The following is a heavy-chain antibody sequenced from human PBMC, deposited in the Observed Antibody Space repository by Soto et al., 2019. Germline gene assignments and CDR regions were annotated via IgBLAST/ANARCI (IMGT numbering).Heavy chain of an antibody. J-gene: IGHJ4*02. D-gene: IGHD1-26*01. Sequence: QVQLVQSGAETKKPGTSVRVSCRTSGDSFSNFAFNWVRQAPGQGLEWLGVIKPMSDDGAGYAREFHGRLTITADKSSSTVYLEVSRLTSDDTATYYCATERGGGGYYDIALDTWGQGTRVTVSS. V-gene: IGHV1-69*06. CDR1: GDSFSNFA. CDR2: IKPMSDDGA. CDR3: ATERGGGGYYDIALDT.